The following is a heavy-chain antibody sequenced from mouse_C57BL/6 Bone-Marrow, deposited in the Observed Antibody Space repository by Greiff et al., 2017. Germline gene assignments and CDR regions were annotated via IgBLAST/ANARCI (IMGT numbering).Heavy chain of an antibody. D-gene: IGHD4-1*02. V-gene: IGHV3-6*01. Sequence: EVKLLESGPGLVKPSQSLSLTCSVTGYSITSGYYWNWIRQFPGNKLEWMGYISYDGSNNYNPSLKNRISITRDTSKNQFFLKLNSVTTEDTATYYCARTNWVSFDYWGQGTTLTVSS. CDR1: GYSITSGYY. CDR3: ARTNWVSFDY. CDR2: ISYDGSN. J-gene: IGHJ2*01.